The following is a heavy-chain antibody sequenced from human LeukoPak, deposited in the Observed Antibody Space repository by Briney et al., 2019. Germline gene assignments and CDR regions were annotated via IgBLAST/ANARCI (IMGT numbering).Heavy chain of an antibody. D-gene: IGHD3-16*02. J-gene: IGHJ4*02. CDR3: ATLGPLGELSPYYFDY. CDR2: IYHSGST. Sequence: PSETLSLTCTVSGGSISSYYWSWIRQPPGKGLEWIGYIYHSGSTYYNPSLKGRVTISVDRSKNQFSLKLSSVTAADRAVYYCATLGPLGELSPYYFDYWGQGTLVTVSS. CDR1: GGSISSYY. V-gene: IGHV4-59*04.